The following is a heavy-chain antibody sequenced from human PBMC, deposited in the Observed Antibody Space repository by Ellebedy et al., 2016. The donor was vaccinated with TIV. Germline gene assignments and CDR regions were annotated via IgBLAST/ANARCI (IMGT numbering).Heavy chain of an antibody. CDR1: GFTFSSYT. D-gene: IGHD3-10*01. CDR2: ISGSGGST. J-gene: IGHJ4*02. V-gene: IGHV3-23*01. CDR3: AKDLEGIDY. Sequence: GESLKISXAASGFTFSSYTMSWVRQAPGKGLEWVSDISGSGGSTYYADSVKGRFTISRDNSKNTLYLQMNSLRAEDTAVYYCAKDLEGIDYWGQGTLVTVSS.